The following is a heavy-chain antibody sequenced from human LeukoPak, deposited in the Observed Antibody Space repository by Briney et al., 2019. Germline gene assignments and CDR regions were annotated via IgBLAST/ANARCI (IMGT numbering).Heavy chain of an antibody. J-gene: IGHJ6*03. Sequence: GGSLRLSCAASGFTFSDYYMSWIRQAPGEGLEWVSYISSSGSTIYYADSVKGRFTISRDNAKNSLYLQMYSLRAEDTAVYYCARDLSDYGGNSRYYYYMDVWGKGTTVTVSS. CDR1: GFTFSDYY. V-gene: IGHV3-11*04. CDR2: ISSSGSTI. D-gene: IGHD4-23*01. CDR3: ARDLSDYGGNSRYYYYMDV.